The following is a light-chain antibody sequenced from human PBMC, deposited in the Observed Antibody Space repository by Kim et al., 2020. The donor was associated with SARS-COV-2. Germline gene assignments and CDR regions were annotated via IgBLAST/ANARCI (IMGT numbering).Light chain of an antibody. J-gene: IGLJ3*02. V-gene: IGLV2-11*01. Sequence: QSALTQPRSVSGSPGQSVTMSCTGTSSDVGGYDSVSWYQHHAGTAPKLMIYDVNKRPSGVPDRFSGSKSGNTASLTISGLQAEDEADYYCCSHAGSYPWVSGGGTQLTGL. CDR3: CSHAGSYPWV. CDR1: SSDVGGYDS. CDR2: DVN.